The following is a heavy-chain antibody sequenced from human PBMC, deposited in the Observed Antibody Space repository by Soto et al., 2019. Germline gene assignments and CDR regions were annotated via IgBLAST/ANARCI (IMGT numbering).Heavy chain of an antibody. Sequence: QVQLQESGPGLVKPSETLSLTCTVSGGSISSYYWSWIRQPPGKGLEWIGYIYYSGSTNYNPSLKSRVTISVDTSKNQFSLKLSSVTAADTAVYYCARVGIAADYWGQGTLVTVSS. CDR1: GGSISSYY. CDR3: ARVGIAADY. CDR2: IYYSGST. J-gene: IGHJ4*02. V-gene: IGHV4-59*01. D-gene: IGHD6-13*01.